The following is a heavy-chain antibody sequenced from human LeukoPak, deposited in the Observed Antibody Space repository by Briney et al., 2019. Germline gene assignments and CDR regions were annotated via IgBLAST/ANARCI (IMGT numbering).Heavy chain of an antibody. CDR1: GFIFSDYG. D-gene: IGHD3-22*01. V-gene: IGHV3-23*01. CDR2: IGGRGGST. CDR3: ARRAGDYSHPYDY. Sequence: GGSLRLSCAASGFIFSDYGMSWVRQAPGKGLEWVSSIGGRGGSTYYADSVKGRFTISRDNSKNTLYLQMNSLRAEDTAVYYCARRAGDYSHPYDYWGQGTLVTVSS. J-gene: IGHJ4*02.